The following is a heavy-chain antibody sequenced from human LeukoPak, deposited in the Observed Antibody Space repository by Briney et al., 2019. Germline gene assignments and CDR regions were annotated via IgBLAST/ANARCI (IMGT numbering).Heavy chain of an antibody. CDR3: ARSSSYFTYFDL. V-gene: IGHV3-11*04. Sequence: GGSLRLSCAASGFTLRDYYMSWIRQAPGKGLEWISYMSSTGNTIYYADSVKGRFTVSRDSANNSMSLQMTSLRAEDSAVYYCARSSSYFTYFDLWGRDTLVTVSS. CDR1: GFTLRDYY. J-gene: IGHJ2*01. D-gene: IGHD2/OR15-2a*01. CDR2: MSSTGNTI.